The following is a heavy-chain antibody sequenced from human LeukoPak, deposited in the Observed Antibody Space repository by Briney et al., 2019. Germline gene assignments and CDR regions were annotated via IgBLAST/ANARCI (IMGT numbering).Heavy chain of an antibody. CDR1: GYTFTSYG. J-gene: IGHJ3*02. D-gene: IGHD2-2*01. CDR2: ISAYNGNT. Sequence: ASVKVSCKASGYTFTSYGISWVRQAPGQGLEWMGWISAYNGNTNYAQKLQGRVTMTTDTSTCTAYMELRSLRSDDTAVYYCARDLFCSSTSCYNAFDIWGQGTMVTVSS. V-gene: IGHV1-18*01. CDR3: ARDLFCSSTSCYNAFDI.